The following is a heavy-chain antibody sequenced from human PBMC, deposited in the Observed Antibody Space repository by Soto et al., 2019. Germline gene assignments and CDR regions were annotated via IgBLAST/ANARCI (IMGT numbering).Heavy chain of an antibody. V-gene: IGHV3-33*01. Sequence: QVQLVESGGGVVQPGRSLRLSCAASGFTFSSYGMHWVRQAPGKGLEWVAVIWYDGSNKYYADSVKGRFTISRDNSKNTLYLQMNSLRAEDTAVYYGARDRSVTYVSLSDWGQGTLVTVAS. CDR2: IWYDGSNK. D-gene: IGHD4-4*01. CDR3: ARDRSVTYVSLSD. CDR1: GFTFSSYG. J-gene: IGHJ1*01.